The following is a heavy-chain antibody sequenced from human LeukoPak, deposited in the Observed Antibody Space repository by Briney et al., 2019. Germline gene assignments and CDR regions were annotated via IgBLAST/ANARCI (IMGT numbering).Heavy chain of an antibody. J-gene: IGHJ5*01. V-gene: IGHV3-74*01. CDR3: TRGASVANWFAS. Sequence: GGSLRLSCAASGFTFSSLWTLWVRQAPGKGLVWVSRINSDGSSTSYADSVKGRFTISRDNAKNTLYLQMNNLRVEDTAVYYCTRGASVANWFASWGQGTLVTVSS. D-gene: IGHD2-21*01. CDR1: GFTFSSLW. CDR2: INSDGSST.